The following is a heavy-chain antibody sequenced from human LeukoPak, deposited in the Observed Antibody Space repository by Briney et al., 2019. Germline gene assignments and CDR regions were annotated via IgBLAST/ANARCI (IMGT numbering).Heavy chain of an antibody. Sequence: GGSLRLSCAASGFTFSSYGMHRVRQAPGKGLEWVAVIWYDGSNKYYADSVKGRFTISRDNAKNTLYLQMNSLRAEDTAVYFCASQIPTATFDSWGEGTLVTVSS. CDR2: IWYDGSNK. V-gene: IGHV3-33*03. D-gene: IGHD5-18*01. J-gene: IGHJ4*02. CDR3: ASQIPTATFDS. CDR1: GFTFSSYG.